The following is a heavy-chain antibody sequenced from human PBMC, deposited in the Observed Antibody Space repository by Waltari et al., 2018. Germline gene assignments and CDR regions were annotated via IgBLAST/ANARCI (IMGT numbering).Heavy chain of an antibody. Sequence: QVQLQQWGAGLLKPSETLSLTCAVYGGSFSGYYWSWIRQPPGKGLEWIGEINHSGRTNYNPSLKSRVTISVDTSKNQFSQKLSSVTAADTAVYYCARKAMIVVVITADPGAFDIWGQGTMVTVSS. J-gene: IGHJ3*02. CDR1: GGSFSGYY. D-gene: IGHD3-22*01. CDR3: ARKAMIVVVITADPGAFDI. CDR2: INHSGRT. V-gene: IGHV4-34*01.